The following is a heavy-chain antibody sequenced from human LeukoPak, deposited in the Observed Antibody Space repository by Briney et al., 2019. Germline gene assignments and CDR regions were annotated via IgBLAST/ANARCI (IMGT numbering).Heavy chain of an antibody. J-gene: IGHJ3*02. CDR2: INGGGGTT. V-gene: IGHV3-23*01. CDR1: GFTFSHYA. D-gene: IGHD2-2*01. CDR3: AKWTRYAPPRNDAFDI. Sequence: GGSLRLSCAASGFTFSHYAMTWVRQAPGRGLEWVSAINGGGGTTNYTDSVRGRFTISRDNSRNTVYLQMNTLRAEDTALYYCAKWTRYAPPRNDAFDIWGQGTMVTVSS.